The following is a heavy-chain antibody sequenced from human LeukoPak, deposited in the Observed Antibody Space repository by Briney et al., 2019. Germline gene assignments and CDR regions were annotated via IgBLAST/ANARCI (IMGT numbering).Heavy chain of an antibody. D-gene: IGHD5-18*01. V-gene: IGHV4-39*01. CDR3: ARHDTYGYPRDY. CDR2: GSYSGST. Sequence: SETLSLTCTVSGGSMSNNNYYWGWIRQPPGKGLEWIGSGSYSGSTYHNPSLKSRVTISVDTSKNQFFLKLSSVSATDTAVYYCARHDTYGYPRDYWGQGALVTVSS. J-gene: IGHJ4*02. CDR1: GGSMSNNNYY.